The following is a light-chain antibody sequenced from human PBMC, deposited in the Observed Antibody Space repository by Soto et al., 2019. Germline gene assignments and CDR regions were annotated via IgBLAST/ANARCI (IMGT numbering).Light chain of an antibody. J-gene: IGKJ1*01. CDR2: DAS. V-gene: IGKV1-13*02. Sequence: AIQLTQSLSSLSASVGDSVTITCRASQGIRSALAWYQQTPGRAPKLLIYDASTLESGVPSRFSGSRSGTDFTLTVSSLQPEDFATYYCQHYNSYSEAFGQGTKVDIK. CDR3: QHYNSYSEA. CDR1: QGIRSA.